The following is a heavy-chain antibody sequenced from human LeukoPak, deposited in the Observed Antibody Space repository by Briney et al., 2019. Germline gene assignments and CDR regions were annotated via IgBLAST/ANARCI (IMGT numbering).Heavy chain of an antibody. V-gene: IGHV4-34*01. J-gene: IGHJ4*02. CDR1: GGSFSGYH. CDR3: ARETRLPVWGSYRYTSIDY. CDR2: INHSGST. Sequence: SETLSLTCAVYGGSFSGYHWSWIRQPPGKGLEWIGEINHSGSTNYNPSLKSRVTISVDTSKNQFSLKLSSVTAADTAVYYCARETRLPVWGSYRYTSIDYWGQGTLVTVSS. D-gene: IGHD3-16*02.